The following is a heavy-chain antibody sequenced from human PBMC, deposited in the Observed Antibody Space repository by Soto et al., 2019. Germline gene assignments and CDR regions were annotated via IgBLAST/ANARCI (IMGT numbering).Heavy chain of an antibody. J-gene: IGHJ6*03. CDR2: IYYSGST. CDR1: GVSISSYY. V-gene: IGHV4-59*08. D-gene: IGHD3-3*01. CDR3: ARSAPRRFLEWLGPMDV. Sequence: SETLSLTCTVSGVSISSYYWSWIRQPPGKGLEWIGYIYYSGSTNYNPSLKSRVTISVDTSKNQFSLKLSSVTAADTAVYYCARSAPRRFLEWLGPMDVWGKGTTVTVAS.